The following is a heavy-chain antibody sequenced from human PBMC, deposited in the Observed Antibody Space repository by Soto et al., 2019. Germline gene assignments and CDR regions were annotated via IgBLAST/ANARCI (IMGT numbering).Heavy chain of an antibody. V-gene: IGHV4-34*01. CDR1: GGSFSGYY. D-gene: IGHD6-13*01. CDR3: ARTYSSSWSPFDY. Sequence: QVQLQQWGAGLLKPSETLSLTCVVYGGSFSGYYWSWIRQPPGKGLEWIGEINQSGSTNYNPSLKSRGTISVDTSKNQFSLRLSSVTAADTAVYYCARTYSSSWSPFDYWGQGTLVTVSS. J-gene: IGHJ4*02. CDR2: INQSGST.